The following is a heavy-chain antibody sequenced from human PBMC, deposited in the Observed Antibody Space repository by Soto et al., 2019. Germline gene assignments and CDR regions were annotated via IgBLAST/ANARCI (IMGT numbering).Heavy chain of an antibody. CDR2: ISYDGSNK. V-gene: IGHV3-30*18. CDR1: GFTFSSYG. Sequence: QVQLVESGGGVVQPGRSLRLSCAASGFTFSSYGMHWVRQAPGKGLEWVAVISYDGSNKYYADSVKGRFTISRDNSKNTLYLQMNSLRAEDTAVYYCAKDLCTNGVCYPGEYYGIDVWGQGTAVTVSS. CDR3: AKDLCTNGVCYPGEYYGIDV. J-gene: IGHJ6*02. D-gene: IGHD2-8*01.